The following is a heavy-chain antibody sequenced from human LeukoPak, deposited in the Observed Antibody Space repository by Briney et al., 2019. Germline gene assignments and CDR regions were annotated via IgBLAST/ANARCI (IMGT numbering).Heavy chain of an antibody. D-gene: IGHD3-16*02. CDR2: ISRSSSHI. CDR3: ARDTYYDYVWGSYRPPYFDY. Sequence: PGGSLRLSCAASGFTFSSYSMNWVRQAPGKGLEWVSSISRSSSHIYYADSVKGRFTISRDNAKNSLYLQMNSLRAEDTAVYYCARDTYYDYVWGSYRPPYFDYWGQGTLVTVSS. J-gene: IGHJ4*02. CDR1: GFTFSSYS. V-gene: IGHV3-21*01.